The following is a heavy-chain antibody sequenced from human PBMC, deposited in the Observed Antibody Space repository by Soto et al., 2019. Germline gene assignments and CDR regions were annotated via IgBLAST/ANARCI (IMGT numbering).Heavy chain of an antibody. V-gene: IGHV3-33*01. D-gene: IGHD1-26*01. CDR2: IWYDGSNK. CDR3: AREVIGSYSGGMDV. Sequence: GGSLRLSCAASGFTFSSYGMHWVRQAPGKGLEWVAVIWYDGSNKYYADSVKGRFTISRDNSKNTLYLQMNSLRAEDTAVYYCAREVIGSYSGGMDVWGQGTTVTVSS. CDR1: GFTFSSYG. J-gene: IGHJ6*02.